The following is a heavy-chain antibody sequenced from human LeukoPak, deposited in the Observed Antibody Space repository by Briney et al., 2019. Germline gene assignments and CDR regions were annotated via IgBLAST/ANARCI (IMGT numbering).Heavy chain of an antibody. D-gene: IGHD3-3*01. CDR3: AKMGNDFWSGYYRGGYFDY. CDR1: GFTFSSYA. CDR2: IGASGGST. V-gene: IGHV3-23*01. J-gene: IGHJ4*02. Sequence: GGSLRLSCAASGFTFSSYAMSWVRQAPGTGLEWVSTIGASGGSTFYADSVKGRFTISRDISKNTLYVQMNSLRAEDTAVYYCAKMGNDFWSGYYRGGYFDYWGQGTLVTVSS.